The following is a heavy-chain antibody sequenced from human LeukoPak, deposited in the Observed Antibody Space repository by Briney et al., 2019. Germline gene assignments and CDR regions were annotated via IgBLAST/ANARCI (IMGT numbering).Heavy chain of an antibody. D-gene: IGHD6-6*01. CDR2: ISGSGATT. V-gene: IGHV3-23*01. CDR3: VKTFQYSSNWYDY. J-gene: IGHJ5*01. CDR1: GFTFSTYA. Sequence: GGSLRLSCAASGFTFSTYAMRWVRQAPGKGLEWVSAISGSGATTYYADSVKGRFTISRDNSKNTLYLQMNSLRAEDTAVYFCVKTFQYSSNWYDYWGQGTLVTVSS.